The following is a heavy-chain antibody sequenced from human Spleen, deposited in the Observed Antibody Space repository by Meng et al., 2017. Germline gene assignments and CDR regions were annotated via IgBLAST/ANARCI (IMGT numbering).Heavy chain of an antibody. CDR2: INHSGST. CDR1: GGSFSDYY. CDR3: ARGPTTMAHDFDY. V-gene: IGHV4-34*01. D-gene: IGHD4-11*01. Sequence: QVQLQQWGAGLLTPSETLSLTCVVSGGSFSDYYWSWIRQPPGKGLEWIGEINHSGSTNYNPSLESRATISVDTSQNILSLKLSSVTAADSAVYYCARGPTTMAHDFDYWGQGTLVTVSS. J-gene: IGHJ4*02.